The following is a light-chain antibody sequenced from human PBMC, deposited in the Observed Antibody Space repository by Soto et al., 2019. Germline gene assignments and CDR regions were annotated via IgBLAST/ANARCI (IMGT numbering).Light chain of an antibody. J-gene: IGLJ1*01. Sequence: QSALTQPASVSGSPGQSITISCTGTGSDVGGYDYVSWYQQHPGKAPKLMIYDVTERPSGVSNRFSGSKSGNTASLTISGLQAEDEADYYCSSYTSSGTNVFGIGTKLTVL. CDR1: GSDVGGYDY. CDR2: DVT. CDR3: SSYTSSGTNV. V-gene: IGLV2-14*03.